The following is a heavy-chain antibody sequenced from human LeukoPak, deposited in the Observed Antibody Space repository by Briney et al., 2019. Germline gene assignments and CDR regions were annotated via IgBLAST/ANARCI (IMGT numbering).Heavy chain of an antibody. Sequence: SETLSLTCTVSGGSISSYYWSWIRQPPGQGLEWIGYIYYSGSTNYNPSLKGRVTISVDTSKTQFSLKLSSVTAADTAVYYCARAVEMALFWSFDYWGQGTLVTVSS. D-gene: IGHD5-24*01. CDR2: IYYSGST. CDR3: ARAVEMALFWSFDY. J-gene: IGHJ4*02. V-gene: IGHV4-59*01. CDR1: GGSISSYY.